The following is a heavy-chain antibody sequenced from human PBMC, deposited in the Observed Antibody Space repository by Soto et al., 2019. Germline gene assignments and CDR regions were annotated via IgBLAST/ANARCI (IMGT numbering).Heavy chain of an antibody. CDR1: GFTFSSYA. V-gene: IGHV3-23*01. CDR3: TNGYCISSNCYGGHAP. J-gene: IGHJ5*02. CDR2: ISGSGGST. D-gene: IGHD2-2*01. Sequence: EVRLLESGGGLVQPGGSLRLSCAASGFTFSSYAMKWVRQAPGKGLEWVSAISGSGGSTYYADSVKGRFIISRDNSKNTLDRQMNSLSADDTAVYYCTNGYCISSNCYGGHAPWGQGTLVTVSS.